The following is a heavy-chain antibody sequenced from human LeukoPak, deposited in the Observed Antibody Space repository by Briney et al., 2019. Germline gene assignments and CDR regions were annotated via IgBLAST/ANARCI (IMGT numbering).Heavy chain of an antibody. J-gene: IGHJ6*03. Sequence: GGSLRLSCAASGFTFSSFDMHWVRQPTGQGLEWVSTIGTASDTYYPGSVEGRLTLSRDNAKNSLYLQMNSLTAGDTAVYYCARGPPRGKYYYMDVWGKGTTVTVSS. CDR1: GFTFSSFD. CDR3: ARGPPRGKYYYMDV. D-gene: IGHD1-1*01. V-gene: IGHV3-13*01. CDR2: IGTASDT.